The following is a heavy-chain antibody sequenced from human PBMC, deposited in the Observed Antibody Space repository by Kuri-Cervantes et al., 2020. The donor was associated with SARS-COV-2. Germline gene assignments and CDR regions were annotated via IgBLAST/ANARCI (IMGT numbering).Heavy chain of an antibody. J-gene: IGHJ6*03. V-gene: IGHV3-43D*03. CDR2: ISWDGGST. D-gene: IGHD3-10*01. Sequence: GGSLRLSCAASGFTFDDYAMHWVRQAPGKGLEWVSLISWDGGSTYYADSVKGRFTISRDNAKNSLYLQMNSLRAEDTAVYYCARDPRLWARGVIISDYYYYMDVWGKGTTVTVSS. CDR1: GFTFDDYA. CDR3: ARDPRLWARGVIISDYYYYMDV.